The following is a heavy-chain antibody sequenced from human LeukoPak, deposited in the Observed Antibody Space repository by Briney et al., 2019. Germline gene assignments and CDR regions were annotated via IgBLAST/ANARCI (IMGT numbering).Heavy chain of an antibody. CDR1: GGSISSYY. CDR2: IYSTGSS. D-gene: IGHD6-13*01. V-gene: IGHV4-4*07. J-gene: IGHJ4*02. Sequence: SETLSLTCTVSGGSISSYYWSWIRRPAGKGLEWIGRIYSTGSSNYNPSLKSRVTISMDKSKSQFSLKVTSVTAADTAVYYCARDQGGIAAASRSLYYFDYWGQGTLDTVSS. CDR3: ARDQGGIAAASRSLYYFDY.